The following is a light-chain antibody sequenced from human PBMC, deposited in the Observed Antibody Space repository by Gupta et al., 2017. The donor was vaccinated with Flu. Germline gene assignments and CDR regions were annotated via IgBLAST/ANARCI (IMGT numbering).Light chain of an antibody. J-gene: IGLJ3*02. CDR1: SSNIGSNP. Sequence: QSVLTQPPSAYGTPGQRVSISCSGSSSNIGSNPVNWYQQLPGTAPKLLIYNNNPRPSGVPDRISGSKSGASASLAISGLQSEDEADYYCAAWDDSLNGWVFGGGTKLTVL. CDR3: AAWDDSLNGWV. V-gene: IGLV1-44*01. CDR2: NNN.